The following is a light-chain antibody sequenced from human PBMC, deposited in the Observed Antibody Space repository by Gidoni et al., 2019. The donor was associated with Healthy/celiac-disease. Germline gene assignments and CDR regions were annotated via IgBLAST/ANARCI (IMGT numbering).Light chain of an antibody. CDR1: QSVSSN. CDR2: GAS. CDR3: QQYNNWPPLFT. J-gene: IGKJ3*01. V-gene: IGKV3-15*01. Sequence: EIVMMQSPATLSVSPGERATLPCRASQSVSSNLAWYHQKPAQAPRLLIHGASTRATGIPARFSGSGSGTEFTLTISSLQSEDFAVYYCQQYNNWPPLFTFGPGTKVDIK.